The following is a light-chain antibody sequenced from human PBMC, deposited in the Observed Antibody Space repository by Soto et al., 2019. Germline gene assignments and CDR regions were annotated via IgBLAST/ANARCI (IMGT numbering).Light chain of an antibody. V-gene: IGLV1-40*01. CDR2: GNS. J-gene: IGLJ3*02. CDR1: SSNIGAGYD. CDR3: QSYDRSLSGSV. Sequence: QAVVTQPPSVSGAPGQRVTISCTGSSSNIGAGYDVHWYQQLPGTATKLLIYGNSNRPSGVPDRFSGSKSGTSASLAITGLQAEDEADYYCQSYDRSLSGSVFGGGNKLTV.